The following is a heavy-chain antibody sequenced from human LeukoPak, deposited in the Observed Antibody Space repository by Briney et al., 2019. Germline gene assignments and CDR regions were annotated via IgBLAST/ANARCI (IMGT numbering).Heavy chain of an antibody. CDR1: GGSFSGYY. J-gene: IGHJ4*02. D-gene: IGHD3-3*01. V-gene: IGHV4-34*01. Sequence: SETLSLTCAVYGGSFSGYYWSWIRQPPGKGLEWIGEINHSGSTNYNPSLKSRVTISVDTSKNQFSLKLSSVAATDTAVYFCARLRFDFWSGYTHPYFDYWGQGTLVTVSS. CDR2: INHSGST. CDR3: ARLRFDFWSGYTHPYFDY.